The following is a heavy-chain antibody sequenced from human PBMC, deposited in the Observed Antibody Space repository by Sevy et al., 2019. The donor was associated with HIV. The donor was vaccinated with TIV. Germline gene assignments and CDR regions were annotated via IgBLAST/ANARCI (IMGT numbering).Heavy chain of an antibody. V-gene: IGHV3-21*05. Sequence: GGSLRLSCAASGFSFRTYGMNWVRQAPGKGLEWVSYITSSSTYIFYADSVKGRFTISRDDAKNSLYLQMNSLRAEDTAAYYCAREVGRVRGGSELDVWGQGTTVTVSS. J-gene: IGHJ6*02. CDR2: ITSSSTYI. D-gene: IGHD3-10*01. CDR3: AREVGRVRGGSELDV. CDR1: GFSFRTYG.